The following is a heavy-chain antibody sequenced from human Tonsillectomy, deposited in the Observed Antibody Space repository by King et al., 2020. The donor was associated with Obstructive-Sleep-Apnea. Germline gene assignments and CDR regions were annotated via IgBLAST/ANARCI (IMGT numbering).Heavy chain of an antibody. D-gene: IGHD5-12*01. J-gene: IGHJ5*02. Sequence: QLVQSGGGLVQPGGSLRLSCAASVFTFSSYWMSWVRQAPGKGLEWVANITQDGSEKYYVDSVKGLFTTSRDNAKNSLYLQMNSLRAEDTAVYYCAREGPSCYDQEGWFDPWGQGTLVTVSS. CDR2: ITQDGSEK. CDR3: AREGPSCYDQEGWFDP. V-gene: IGHV3-7*01. CDR1: VFTFSSYW.